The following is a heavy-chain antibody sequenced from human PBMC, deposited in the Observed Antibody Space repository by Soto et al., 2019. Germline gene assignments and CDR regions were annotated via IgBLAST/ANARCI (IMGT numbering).Heavy chain of an antibody. CDR3: ARDHSTIFDY. J-gene: IGHJ4*02. Sequence: EVQLVESGGGLVQPGGSLRLSCAASGFTFSSYWRSWVRQAPGKGLEWVANIKQDGSEKYYVDSVKGRFTISRDNAKNSLYLQMNSLRAEDTAVYYCARDHSTIFDYWGQGTLVTVSS. CDR2: IKQDGSEK. D-gene: IGHD6-13*01. V-gene: IGHV3-7*01. CDR1: GFTFSSYW.